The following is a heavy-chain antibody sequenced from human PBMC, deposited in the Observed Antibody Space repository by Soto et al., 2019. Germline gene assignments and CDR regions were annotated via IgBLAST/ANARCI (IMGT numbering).Heavy chain of an antibody. CDR1: GFTFSSYA. V-gene: IGHV3-23*01. CDR2: ISGSGGST. Sequence: GGSLRLSCAASGFTFSSYAMSWVRQAPGKGLEWVSAISGSGGSTYYADSVKGRFTISRDNSKNTLYLQMNSLRAEDTAVYYCAKLPPTIVATIKYFDYWGQGTLVTVSS. CDR3: AKLPPTIVATIKYFDY. D-gene: IGHD5-12*01. J-gene: IGHJ4*02.